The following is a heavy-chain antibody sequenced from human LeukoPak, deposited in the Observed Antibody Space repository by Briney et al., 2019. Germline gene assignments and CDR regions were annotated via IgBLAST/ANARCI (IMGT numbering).Heavy chain of an antibody. CDR2: IYTSGST. CDR3: AREDYDSSGYYYGNDY. J-gene: IGHJ4*02. D-gene: IGHD3-22*01. V-gene: IGHV4-4*07. CDR1: GGSFSGYY. Sequence: SETLSLTCAVYGGSFSGYYWSWIRQPPGKGLEWIGRIYTSGSTNYNPSLKSRVTMSVDTSKNQFSLKLSSVTAADTAVYYCAREDYDSSGYYYGNDYWGQGTLVTVSS.